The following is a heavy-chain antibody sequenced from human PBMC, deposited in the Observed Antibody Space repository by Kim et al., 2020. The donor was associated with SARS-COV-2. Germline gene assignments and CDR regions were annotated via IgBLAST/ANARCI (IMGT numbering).Heavy chain of an antibody. V-gene: IGHV3-53*01. Sequence: GGSLRLSCAVSGLTVSRNHMTWVRQAPGKGLEWVSAIDSGGGPFYADSVKGRFIISRDNSKNTLYLQMNSLGVEDTAVYYCTRGARASDYWGQGTLVTVSP. CDR3: TRGARASDY. CDR1: GLTVSRNH. D-gene: IGHD5-12*01. CDR2: IDSGGGP. J-gene: IGHJ4*02.